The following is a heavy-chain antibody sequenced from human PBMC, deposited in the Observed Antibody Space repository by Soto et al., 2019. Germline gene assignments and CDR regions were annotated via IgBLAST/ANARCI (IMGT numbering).Heavy chain of an antibody. D-gene: IGHD2-21*01. CDR3: ARGDGGVEMAPGGGFDH. CDR1: GGTFSSYA. CDR2: IIPIFGTV. V-gene: IGHV1-69*06. J-gene: IGHJ4*02. Sequence: GASVKVSCKASGGTFSSYAISWVRQAPGQGLEWMGGIIPIFGTVNYAQKFQGRVTITADKSTSTVYMELSSLRSEDTAVFYCARGDGGVEMAPGGGFDHWGQGTLVTVSS.